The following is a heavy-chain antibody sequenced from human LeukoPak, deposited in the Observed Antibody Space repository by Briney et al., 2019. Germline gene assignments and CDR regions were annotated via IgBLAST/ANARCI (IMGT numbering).Heavy chain of an antibody. V-gene: IGHV3-33*01. D-gene: IGHD3-22*01. J-gene: IGHJ3*02. CDR1: GFTFSSYG. CDR3: ARDPGPHSGYYYADAFDI. CDR2: IWYDGSNK. Sequence: GRSLRLSCAASGFTFSSYGMHWVRQAPGKGLEWVAVIWYDGSNKHYGDSVKGRFTISRDNSKKTLYLQMNSLRVEDTAVYYCARDPGPHSGYYYADAFDIWGQGTMVTVSS.